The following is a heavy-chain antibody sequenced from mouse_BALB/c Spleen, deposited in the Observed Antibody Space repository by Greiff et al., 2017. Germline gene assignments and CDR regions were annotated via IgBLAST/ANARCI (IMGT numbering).Heavy chain of an antibody. Sequence: QVQLKQSGPQLVRPGASVKISCKASGYSFTSYWMHWVKQRPGQGLEWIGMIDPSDSETRLNQKFKDKATLTVDKSSSTAYMQLSSPTSEDSAVYYCARRFFYAMDYWGQGTSVTVSS. CDR1: GYSFTSYW. V-gene: IGHV1S126*01. J-gene: IGHJ4*01. CDR2: IDPSDSET. CDR3: ARRFFYAMDY.